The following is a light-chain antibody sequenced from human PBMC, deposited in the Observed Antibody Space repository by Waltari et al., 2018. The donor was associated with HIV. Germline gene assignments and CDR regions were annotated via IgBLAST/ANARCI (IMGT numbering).Light chain of an antibody. CDR1: LTVFTW. J-gene: IGKJ1*01. CDR2: HAS. CDR3: LQYQSPSKT. Sequence: DIQMTQSPSTLSESVADRVTFTCRSSLTVFTWVTWYQQKPGKVPKLLIYHASTLASGVPSRFSGSGSGTEFTLTISSLQPDDCATYYCLQYQSPSKTFGQGTKVDIK. V-gene: IGKV1-5*03.